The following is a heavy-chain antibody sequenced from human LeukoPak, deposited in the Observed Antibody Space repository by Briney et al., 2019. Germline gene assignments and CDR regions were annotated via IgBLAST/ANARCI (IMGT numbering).Heavy chain of an antibody. CDR2: IWYDGSNK. Sequence: GRSLRLSCAASRFTFSSYGMHWVRQAPGKGLEWVAVIWYDGSNKYYADSVKGRFTISRDNSKNTLYLQMNSLRAEDTAVYYCARDLVGATGYWGQGTLVTVSS. CDR1: RFTFSSYG. J-gene: IGHJ4*02. D-gene: IGHD1-26*01. CDR3: ARDLVGATGY. V-gene: IGHV3-33*01.